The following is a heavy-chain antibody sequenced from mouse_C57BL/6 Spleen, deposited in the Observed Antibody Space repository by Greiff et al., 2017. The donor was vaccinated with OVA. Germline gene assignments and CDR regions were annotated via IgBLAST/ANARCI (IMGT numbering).Heavy chain of an antibody. CDR2: IDPEDGET. J-gene: IGHJ3*01. Sequence: EVKLQESGAELVKPGASVKLSCTASGFNIKDYYMHWVKQRTEQGLEWIGRIDPEDGETKYAPKFQGKATITADTSSNTADLQLSSLTSEDTAVYYCARNGRGYDGAWFAYWGQGTLVTVSA. CDR3: ARNGRGYDGAWFAY. CDR1: GFNIKDYY. D-gene: IGHD2-2*01. V-gene: IGHV14-2*01.